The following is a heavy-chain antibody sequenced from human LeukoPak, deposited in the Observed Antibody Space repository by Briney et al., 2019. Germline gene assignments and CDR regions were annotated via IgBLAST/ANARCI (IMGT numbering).Heavy chain of an antibody. CDR1: GGSFSGYY. CDR2: INHSGST. Sequence: PSETLSLTCAVYGGSFSGYYWSWIRQPPGKGLEWIGEINHSGSTNYNPSLKSRVTISVDTSKNQFSLKLSSVAAADTAVYYCARVQSGYDFWSGYYTAGVYFQHWGQGTLVTVSS. CDR3: ARVQSGYDFWSGYYTAGVYFQH. D-gene: IGHD3-3*01. J-gene: IGHJ1*01. V-gene: IGHV4-34*01.